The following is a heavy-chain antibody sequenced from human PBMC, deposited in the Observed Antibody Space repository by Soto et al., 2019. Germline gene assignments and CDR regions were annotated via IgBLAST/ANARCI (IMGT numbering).Heavy chain of an antibody. CDR2: IIPIFGTA. J-gene: IGHJ5*02. Sequence: GASVKVSCKASGGTFSSYAISWVRQAPGQGLEWMGGIIPIFGTANYAQKFQGRVTITADESTSTAYMELSSLRSEDTAVYYCARGKQDPFARFDPWGQGTLVTVSS. CDR1: GGTFSSYA. D-gene: IGHD6-13*01. V-gene: IGHV1-69*13. CDR3: ARGKQDPFARFDP.